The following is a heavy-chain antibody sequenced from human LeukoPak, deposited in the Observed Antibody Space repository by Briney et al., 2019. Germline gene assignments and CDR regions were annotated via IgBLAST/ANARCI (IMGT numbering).Heavy chain of an antibody. CDR2: INWNGGST. CDR1: GFTFDDYG. Sequence: GGSLRLSCASSGFTFDDYGMSWVRQAPGKGLEWVSGINWNGGSTGYADSVKGRFTNPRDNAKNSLYLQMNSLRVEDTALYYCARGLFSGSPGFSYYFDYWGQGTLVTVSS. D-gene: IGHD1-26*01. J-gene: IGHJ4*02. CDR3: ARGLFSGSPGFSYYFDY. V-gene: IGHV3-20*04.